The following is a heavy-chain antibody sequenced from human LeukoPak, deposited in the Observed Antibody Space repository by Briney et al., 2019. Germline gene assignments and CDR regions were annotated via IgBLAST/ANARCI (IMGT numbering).Heavy chain of an antibody. Sequence: SETLSLTCTVSGGSISSYYWSWIRQPPGKGLEWIGYIYYTGSTNYNPSLKSRVTISVDTSKNQFSLKLTSVTAADTAVYYCARGGLFGEIFLFDPWGQGTLVTVSS. CDR1: GGSISSYY. CDR3: ARGGLFGEIFLFDP. V-gene: IGHV4-59*08. J-gene: IGHJ5*02. D-gene: IGHD3-10*02. CDR2: IYYTGST.